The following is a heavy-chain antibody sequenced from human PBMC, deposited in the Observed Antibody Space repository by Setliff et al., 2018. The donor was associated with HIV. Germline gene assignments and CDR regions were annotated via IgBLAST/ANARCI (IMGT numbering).Heavy chain of an antibody. CDR2: IHLSDT. V-gene: IGHV4-39*07. CDR3: ARSSMAGFDN. CDR1: GGSMRSNIYY. Sequence: SETLSLTCSVSGGSMRSNIYYWGWIRLSPTKGLEWIGSIHLSDTYYNPSLKSRVTISVDTSKDQFSLKLTSLTAADTAVYYCARSSMAGFDNWGQGKLVTVSS. D-gene: IGHD6-19*01. J-gene: IGHJ4*02.